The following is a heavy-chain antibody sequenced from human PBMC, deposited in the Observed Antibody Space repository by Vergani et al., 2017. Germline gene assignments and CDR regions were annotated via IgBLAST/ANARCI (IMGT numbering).Heavy chain of an antibody. D-gene: IGHD2-2*01. CDR1: GFTFSSYD. V-gene: IGHV3-13*01. CDR2: IGTAGDT. CDR3: ARGCQYCSSTSPYYYYMDV. J-gene: IGHJ6*03. Sequence: EVQLVESGGGVVRPGGSLRLSCAASGFTFSSYDMHWVRQATGKGLEWVSAIGTAGDTYYPGSVKGRFTISRENAKNSLYLQMNSLRAGDTAVYYCARGCQYCSSTSPYYYYMDVWGKGTTVTVSS.